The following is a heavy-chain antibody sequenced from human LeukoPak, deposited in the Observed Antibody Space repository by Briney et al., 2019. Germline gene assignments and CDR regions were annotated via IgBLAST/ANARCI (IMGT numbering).Heavy chain of an antibody. V-gene: IGHV4-59*08. CDR3: ATHDGSSWFDFDY. D-gene: IGHD6-13*01. CDR1: GGSISRYH. CDR2: IHHTGST. J-gene: IGHJ4*02. Sequence: PSETLSLTCTVSGGSISRYHWSWVRQPPGKGLEWIGYIHHTGSTNFRPSLKGRASMSVDTSENQFSLQLSSVTAADTALYYCATHDGSSWFDFDYWSQGTLVTASS.